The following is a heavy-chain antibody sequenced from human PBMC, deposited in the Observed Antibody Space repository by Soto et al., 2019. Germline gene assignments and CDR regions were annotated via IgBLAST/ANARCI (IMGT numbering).Heavy chain of an antibody. J-gene: IGHJ4*02. CDR3: ANPSHYSGSY. CDR1: GFTFSSFA. Sequence: EVQLLESGGGLVQPEGSLRLSCAASGFTFSSFAMSWVRQAPGKGLEWVSGISGSGGSTYYADSVKGRFTISRDNSKNTLSLQMNSLRAEDTAVYYCANPSHYSGSYLGQGTLVTVSS. CDR2: ISGSGGST. V-gene: IGHV3-23*01. D-gene: IGHD1-26*01.